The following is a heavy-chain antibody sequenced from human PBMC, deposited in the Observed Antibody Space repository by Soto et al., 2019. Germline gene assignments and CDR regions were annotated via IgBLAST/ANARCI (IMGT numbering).Heavy chain of an antibody. Sequence: PGGSLRLSCAASGFTFSSYAMSWVRQAPGKGLEWVSAISGSGGSTYYADSVKGRFTISRDNSKNTLYLQMNSLRAEDTAVYYCANLQQLVPTSSYNWFDPSGQGTLVTVSS. CDR2: ISGSGGST. CDR1: GFTFSSYA. V-gene: IGHV3-23*01. CDR3: ANLQQLVPTSSYNWFDP. J-gene: IGHJ5*02. D-gene: IGHD6-13*01.